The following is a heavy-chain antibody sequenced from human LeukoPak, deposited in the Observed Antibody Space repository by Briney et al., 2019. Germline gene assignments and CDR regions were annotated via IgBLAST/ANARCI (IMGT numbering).Heavy chain of an antibody. CDR2: ISYDGSNK. J-gene: IGHJ4*02. D-gene: IGHD6-13*01. V-gene: IGHV3-30*04. CDR3: AASGQQLGDY. Sequence: GRSLRLSCAASGFTFSSYAMHWVRQAPGKGLEWVAVISYDGSNKYYADSVKGRFTISRDNSNNTLYLQMNSLRAEDTAVYYCAASGQQLGDYWGQGTLVTVSS. CDR1: GFTFSSYA.